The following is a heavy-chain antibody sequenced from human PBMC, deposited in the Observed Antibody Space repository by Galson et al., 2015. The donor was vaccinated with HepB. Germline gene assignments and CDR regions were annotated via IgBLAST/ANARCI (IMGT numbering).Heavy chain of an antibody. J-gene: IGHJ6*03. D-gene: IGHD3-3*01. CDR1: GFTFSSYW. CDR2: IKQDGSEK. CDR3: ARTNYDFKALGYSYYYYYMDV. Sequence: SLRLSCAASGFTFSSYWMSWVRQAPGKGLEWVANIKQDGSEKYYVDSVKGRFTISRDNAKNSLYLQMNSLRAEDTAVYYCARTNYDFKALGYSYYYYYMDVWGKGTTVTVSS. V-gene: IGHV3-7*01.